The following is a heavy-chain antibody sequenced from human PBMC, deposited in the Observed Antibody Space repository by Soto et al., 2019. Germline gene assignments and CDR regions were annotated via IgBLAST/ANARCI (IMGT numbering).Heavy chain of an antibody. Sequence: PSETLSLTCTVSGASVNTGDHYWSFIRQPPGKGLEWLGYIFYSGDTYYNPSLKSRATISLNTSRNQFSLTLTSVTDADTAVYYCAGTGTTDDFWGQGTLVTVSS. D-gene: IGHD1-7*01. CDR2: IFYSGDT. J-gene: IGHJ1*01. V-gene: IGHV4-30-4*01. CDR3: AGTGTTDDF. CDR1: GASVNTGDHY.